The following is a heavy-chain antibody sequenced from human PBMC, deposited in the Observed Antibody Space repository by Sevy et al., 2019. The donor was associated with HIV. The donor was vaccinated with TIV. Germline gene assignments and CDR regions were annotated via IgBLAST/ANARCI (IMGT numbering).Heavy chain of an antibody. Sequence: GGSLRLSCAASGFTFTSDWMHWVRQPPGKGLVWVSHINSDGESIRYADSVKGRFTTPRDNAKNTLYLQMNNLRAEDTAVYYCARGSRGTFCFWGQGTLITVSS. V-gene: IGHV3-74*01. D-gene: IGHD1-26*01. CDR1: GFTFTSDW. CDR3: ARGSRGTFCF. CDR2: INSDGESI. J-gene: IGHJ4*02.